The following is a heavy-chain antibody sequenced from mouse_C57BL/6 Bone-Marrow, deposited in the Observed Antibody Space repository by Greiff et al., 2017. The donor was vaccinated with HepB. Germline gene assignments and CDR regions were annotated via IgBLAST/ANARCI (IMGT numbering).Heavy chain of an antibody. V-gene: IGHV3-6*01. CDR1: GYSITSGYY. CDR3: ARAGYGSDY. Sequence: DVQLQESGPGLVKPSQSLSLTCSVTGYSITSGYYWNWIRQFPGNKLEWMGYISYDGSNNYNPSLKNRISITRDTSKNQFFLKLNSVTTEDTATYYCARAGYGSDYWGQGTTLTVSS. D-gene: IGHD1-1*02. J-gene: IGHJ2*01. CDR2: ISYDGSN.